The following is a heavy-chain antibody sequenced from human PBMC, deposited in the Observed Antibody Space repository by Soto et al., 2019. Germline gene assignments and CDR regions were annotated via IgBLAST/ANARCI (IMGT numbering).Heavy chain of an antibody. J-gene: IGHJ6*02. CDR3: ATRGSGWGEVYYYGMDV. V-gene: IGHV1-46*01. D-gene: IGHD6-19*01. CDR2: INPSGGST. Sequence: VASVKVSFKASGYTFTSYYMHWLRQAPGQGLEWMGIINPSGGSTSYAQKFQGRVTMTRDTSTSTVYMELSSLRSENTAVYYCATRGSGWGEVYYYGMDVWGQGTTVTVSS. CDR1: GYTFTSYY.